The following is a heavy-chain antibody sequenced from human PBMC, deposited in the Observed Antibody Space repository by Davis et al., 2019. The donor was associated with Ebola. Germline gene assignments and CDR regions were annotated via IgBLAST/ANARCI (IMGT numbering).Heavy chain of an antibody. Sequence: GGSLRLSCAASGFTFSSYGMHWVRQAPGKGLEWVAVIWYDGSNKYYADSVKGRFTISRDNSKNTLYLQMNSLRAEDTAVYYCAKDLPTPAAAGTFYYYYGMDVWGQGTTVTVSS. J-gene: IGHJ6*02. D-gene: IGHD6-13*01. CDR2: IWYDGSNK. V-gene: IGHV3-33*06. CDR3: AKDLPTPAAAGTFYYYYGMDV. CDR1: GFTFSSYG.